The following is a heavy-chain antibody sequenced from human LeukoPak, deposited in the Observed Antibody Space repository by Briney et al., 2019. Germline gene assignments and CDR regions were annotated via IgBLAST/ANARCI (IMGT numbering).Heavy chain of an antibody. CDR3: STYHFGSGGG. CDR1: GFIFSNAW. CDR2: IKSKADGGTT. Sequence: GGSLRLSCAASGFIFSNAWMNWVRQAPGKGLEWVGRIKSKADGGTTDYAAPVKGRFTISRDDSKNTQYLQMNSLKTEDTAVYYCSTYHFGSGGGWGQGTLVTVSS. J-gene: IGHJ4*02. V-gene: IGHV3-15*01. D-gene: IGHD3-10*01.